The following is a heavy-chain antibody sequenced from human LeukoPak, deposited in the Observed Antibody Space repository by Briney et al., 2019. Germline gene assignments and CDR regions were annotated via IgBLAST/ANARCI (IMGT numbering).Heavy chain of an antibody. CDR3: AKGSANARPYFFDF. V-gene: IGHV3-23*01. Sequence: QPGGSLRLSCAGSGFTFSSYAMRWVRQAPGKGLEWVAAVTGSGANTYHADSVTGRFTISRDNSKNTLYLQMNSLRAEDTAIYYCAKGSANARPYFFDFWGQGTLVTVSS. CDR2: VTGSGANT. D-gene: IGHD3-9*01. J-gene: IGHJ4*02. CDR1: GFTFSSYA.